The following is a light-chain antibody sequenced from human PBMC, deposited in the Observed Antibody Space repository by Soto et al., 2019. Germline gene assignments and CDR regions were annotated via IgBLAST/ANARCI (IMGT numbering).Light chain of an antibody. Sequence: QSVLTQPPSASGTPGQRVTISCSGSSSNIGSNTVNWYQQLPGTAPKLLIYSNNQRPSGVPDRFSGSKSATSASLAISGLQSEHEADYYCAAWDDRLNGPVFGGGTKLTVL. CDR1: SSNIGSNT. V-gene: IGLV1-44*01. CDR3: AAWDDRLNGPV. J-gene: IGLJ2*01. CDR2: SNN.